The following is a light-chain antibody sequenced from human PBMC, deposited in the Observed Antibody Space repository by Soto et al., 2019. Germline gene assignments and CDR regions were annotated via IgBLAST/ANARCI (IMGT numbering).Light chain of an antibody. CDR2: AAS. CDR3: QHYNSYSEA. Sequence: AIRMTQSPSSLSASTGDRVTITCRASQGISSYLAWYQQKPGKAPKLLIYAASTLQSGVPSRFSGSGSGTDFTLTISCLQSEDFATYCCQHYNSYSEAFGQGTKVDIK. CDR1: QGISSY. V-gene: IGKV1-8*01. J-gene: IGKJ1*01.